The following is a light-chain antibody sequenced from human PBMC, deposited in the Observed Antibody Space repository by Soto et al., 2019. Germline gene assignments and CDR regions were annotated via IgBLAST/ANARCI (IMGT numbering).Light chain of an antibody. Sequence: DIQMTQSPSSLSASVGDRVTITCQASQDISNYLNWYQQKPGKAPKLLIYYASNLETGVPSRFSGSGSGTDFTFTISSLQPEDIATYYCQQYDNLPPEYTFGQGTKLEIK. CDR3: QQYDNLPPEYT. J-gene: IGKJ2*01. V-gene: IGKV1-33*01. CDR2: YAS. CDR1: QDISNY.